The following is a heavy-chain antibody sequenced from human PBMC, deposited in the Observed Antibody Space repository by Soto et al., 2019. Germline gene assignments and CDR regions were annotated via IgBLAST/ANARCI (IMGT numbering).Heavy chain of an antibody. J-gene: IGHJ6*03. CDR1: GFTFSSYA. Sequence: GGSLRLSCAASGFTFSSYAMHWVRQAPGKGLEWVAVISYDGSNKYYADSVKGRFTISRDNSKNTLYLQMNSLRAEDTAVYYCAREGCSSTSCYLSWYYYYMDVWGKGTTVTAP. CDR2: ISYDGSNK. D-gene: IGHD2-2*01. CDR3: AREGCSSTSCYLSWYYYYMDV. V-gene: IGHV3-30-3*01.